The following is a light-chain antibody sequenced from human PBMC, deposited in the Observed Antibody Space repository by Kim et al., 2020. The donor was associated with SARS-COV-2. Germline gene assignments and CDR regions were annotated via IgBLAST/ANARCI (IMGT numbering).Light chain of an antibody. V-gene: IGKV1-6*01. Sequence: AIQMTQSPSSLSASIGDRVIITCRASQHIRNDLAWYQQKPGKAPNLLIYAASNLQNGVPSRFSGDRSGTDFTLTISSLQPEDLATYYCLQDYSYPLTFGQGTKVDIK. CDR1: QHIRND. CDR2: AAS. CDR3: LQDYSYPLT. J-gene: IGKJ1*01.